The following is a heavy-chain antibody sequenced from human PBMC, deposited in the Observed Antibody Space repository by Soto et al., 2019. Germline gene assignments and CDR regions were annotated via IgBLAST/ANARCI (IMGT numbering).Heavy chain of an antibody. CDR3: ARQRDYYYYGMDV. D-gene: IGHD6-25*01. J-gene: IGHJ6*02. CDR2: IWYDGSNK. V-gene: IGHV3-33*01. CDR1: GFTFNSYG. Sequence: QVQLVDSGGGVIQPGRSLRLSCAASGFTFNSYGMHWVRQAPGKGLEWVAVIWYDGSNKYYADSVKGRFTISRDNSKNTLYLQMNSLRVEDTAVYYCARQRDYYYYGMDVWGQGTTVTVSS.